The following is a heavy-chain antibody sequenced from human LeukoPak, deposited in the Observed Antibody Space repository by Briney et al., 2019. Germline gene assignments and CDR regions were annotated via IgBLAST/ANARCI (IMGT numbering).Heavy chain of an antibody. CDR1: GGSISSGGYY. V-gene: IGHV4-30-2*01. CDR3: ARGSDIVVVPAAMNWFDP. J-gene: IGHJ5*02. D-gene: IGHD2-2*01. CDR2: IYHSGST. Sequence: SETLSLTCTVSGGSISSGGYYWSWIRQPPGKGLEWIGYIYHSGSTYYNPSLKSRVTISVDRSKNQFSLKLSSVTAADTAVYYCARGSDIVVVPAAMNWFDPWGQGTLVTVSP.